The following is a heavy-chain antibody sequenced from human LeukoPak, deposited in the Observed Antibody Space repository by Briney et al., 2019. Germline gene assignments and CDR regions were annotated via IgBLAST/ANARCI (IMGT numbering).Heavy chain of an antibody. CDR3: ARVLHSIWFDY. Sequence: ASVKVSCKASGYAFTDCHVHWERHAPGQGLGWRGWINPNTGVTKYAQKFEGWVTITRDTSISTAYMALGRLRSDDAAIYYCARVLHSIWFDYWGQGALVTVSS. V-gene: IGHV1-2*04. D-gene: IGHD6-13*01. J-gene: IGHJ4*02. CDR1: GYAFTDCH. CDR2: INPNTGVT.